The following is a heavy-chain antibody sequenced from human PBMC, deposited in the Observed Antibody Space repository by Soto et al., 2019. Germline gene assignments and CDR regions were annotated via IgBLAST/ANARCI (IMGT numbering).Heavy chain of an antibody. CDR1: GFTFSSYA. D-gene: IGHD3-10*01. CDR2: MGGSGRST. V-gene: IGHV3-23*01. J-gene: IGHJ5*01. Sequence: EVQLLESGGGLVQPGGSLRLSCAASGFTFSSYAMTWVRQAPGKGLEWVSSMGGSGRSTYYTDSVKGRFTISRDNSKSTLYLQMTSLRGEDTALYYCAKDLPVELLPTCFDSWGPGTLVTVSS. CDR3: AKDLPVELLPTCFDS.